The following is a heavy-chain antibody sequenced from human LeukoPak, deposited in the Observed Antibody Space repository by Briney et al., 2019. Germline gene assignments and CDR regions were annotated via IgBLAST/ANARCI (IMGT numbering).Heavy chain of an antibody. Sequence: PSETLSLTCTVSGGSISFYYWSWIRHPAGKGLEWIGRIYTSGSTNYNPSLKSRVTISQDKTKNQFSLKLSSVTAADTAVYYWARGTYYDSTAYYWFDPWGQGTLVTVSS. CDR2: IYTSGST. CDR1: GGSISFYY. J-gene: IGHJ5*02. CDR3: ARGTYYDSTAYYWFDP. D-gene: IGHD3-22*01. V-gene: IGHV4-4*07.